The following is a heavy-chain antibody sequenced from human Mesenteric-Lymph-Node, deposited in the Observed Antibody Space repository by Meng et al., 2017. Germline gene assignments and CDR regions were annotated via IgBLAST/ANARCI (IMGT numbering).Heavy chain of an antibody. CDR2: IYHSGST. J-gene: IGHJ5*02. Sequence: QWQLRGSGTGLVKPSETLPLTCAVLGCSISSINWWTWVRQPPGKGLEWIGEIYHSGSTNYNPSLKSRVTISVDKSKNQFSLKLSSVTAADTAVYYCARVAAAGNEWFDPWGQGTLVTVSS. V-gene: IGHV4-4*02. CDR1: GCSISSINW. CDR3: ARVAAAGNEWFDP. D-gene: IGHD6-13*01.